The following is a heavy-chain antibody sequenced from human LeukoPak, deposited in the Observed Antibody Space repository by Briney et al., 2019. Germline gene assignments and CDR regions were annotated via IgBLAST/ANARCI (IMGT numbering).Heavy chain of an antibody. V-gene: IGHV3-33*01. J-gene: IGHJ1*01. Sequence: PGRSPRLSCAASGFIFSSYDMHWVRQAPGKGPEWVAVIWYDGSHEYYTDSVKGRFTISRENSKNKVFLQMNSLRAEDTAVYYCARNFYSSGSFYSALSNWGRGTLVTASP. CDR1: GFIFSSYD. CDR3: ARNFYSSGSFYSALSN. CDR2: IWYDGSHE. D-gene: IGHD3-10*01.